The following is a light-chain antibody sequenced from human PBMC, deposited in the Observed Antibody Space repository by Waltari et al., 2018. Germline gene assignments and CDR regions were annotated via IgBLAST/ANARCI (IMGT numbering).Light chain of an antibody. V-gene: IGLV2-14*01. CDR1: DSDVGAYDF. Sequence: QSALTQPASVSGSPGQSITISCSGTDSDVGAYDFVSWYQQHPGKAPHLIIYEVSNRAFWSFKRFPASKAGNPASLTISGRQAEDEADYYCSSYTTSSAPGVFGTGTRVTVL. CDR3: SSYTTSSAPGV. CDR2: EVS. J-gene: IGLJ1*01.